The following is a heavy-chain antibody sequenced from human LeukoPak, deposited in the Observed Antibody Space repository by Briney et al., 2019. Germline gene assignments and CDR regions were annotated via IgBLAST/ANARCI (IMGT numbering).Heavy chain of an antibody. CDR1: GGSISSSSYY. V-gene: IGHV4-39*07. CDR3: ARGKCSGGSCYSYYYNNYMDV. Sequence: PSETLSLTCTVSGGSISSSSYYWGWIRQPPGKGLEWIGSIYYSGSTYYNPSLKSRVTISVDTSKNQFSLKLSSVTAADTAVYYCARGKCSGGSCYSYYYNNYMDVWGKGTTVTVSS. J-gene: IGHJ6*03. D-gene: IGHD2-15*01. CDR2: IYYSGST.